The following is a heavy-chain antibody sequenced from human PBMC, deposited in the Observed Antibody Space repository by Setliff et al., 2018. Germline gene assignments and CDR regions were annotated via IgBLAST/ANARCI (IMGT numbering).Heavy chain of an antibody. J-gene: IGHJ4*02. CDR3: ARAPRYFDPTGSYFDY. CDR1: GDSTMTTNNY. D-gene: IGHD3-9*01. Sequence: KTSETLSLTCSVSGDSTMTTNNYWGWIRQSPGKGLEWIGSIHHTGTTFYNPSLESRVTISIDTSENEFSLKLSPVTAADTAVYYCARAPRYFDPTGSYFDYWGQGTLVTVSS. CDR2: IHHTGTT. V-gene: IGHV4-39*07.